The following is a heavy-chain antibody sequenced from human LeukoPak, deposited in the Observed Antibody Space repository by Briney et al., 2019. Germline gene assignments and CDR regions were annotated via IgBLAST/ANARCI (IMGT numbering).Heavy chain of an antibody. D-gene: IGHD3-16*02. Sequence: SETLSLTCTVSGGSTSHYYWSWIRQSPGKGLECVGYISYTGSTNYNPSLKSRVTMSVDTSNNQFSLGLRSVTAADTAVYYCARVAWGTYRSHYYFDYWGQGTLVTVSS. CDR3: ARVAWGTYRSHYYFDY. J-gene: IGHJ4*02. V-gene: IGHV4-59*01. CDR1: GGSTSHYY. CDR2: ISYTGST.